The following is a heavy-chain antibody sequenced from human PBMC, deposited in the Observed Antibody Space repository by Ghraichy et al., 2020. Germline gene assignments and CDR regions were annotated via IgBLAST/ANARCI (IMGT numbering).Heavy chain of an antibody. Sequence: SETLSLTCTVSGAAISRYYWSWIRQPAGKGLEWIGRVYISGSTQSNPSLKSRVTMSINTSKNQFSLRLNSVTAADTAVYYCARDFYDNMGLVDYGMDVWGQGTTVTVSS. V-gene: IGHV4-4*07. CDR3: ARDFYDNMGLVDYGMDV. CDR2: VYISGST. D-gene: IGHD3-22*01. J-gene: IGHJ6*02. CDR1: GAAISRYY.